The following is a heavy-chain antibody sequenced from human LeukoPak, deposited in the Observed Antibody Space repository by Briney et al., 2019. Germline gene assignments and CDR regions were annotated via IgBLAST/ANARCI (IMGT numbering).Heavy chain of an antibody. J-gene: IGHJ3*02. CDR1: GFTFSSYS. V-gene: IGHV3-21*01. CDR2: ISSSSSYI. D-gene: IGHD3-3*01. CDR3: ARVVGDYDFWSGYSIDAFDI. Sequence: GGSLRLSCAASGFTFSSYSMNWVRQAPGKGLEWVSSISSSSSYIYYADSVKGRFTISRDNAKNSLYLQMNSLRAEDTAVYYCARVVGDYDFWSGYSIDAFDIWGQGTMVTVSS.